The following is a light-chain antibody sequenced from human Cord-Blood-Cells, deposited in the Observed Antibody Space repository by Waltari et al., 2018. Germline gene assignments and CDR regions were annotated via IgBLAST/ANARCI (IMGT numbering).Light chain of an antibody. Sequence: DIQMTQSPSTLSASVGDRVTITCRASQSISSWLAWYQQKPGKAPKLLIYKASSLESGVPSRFSGSGSGTEFTLTISRLQPDDFATYYCQQYNSYPYRLGQGTKLEIK. V-gene: IGKV1-5*03. CDR1: QSISSW. CDR3: QQYNSYPYR. CDR2: KAS. J-gene: IGKJ2*03.